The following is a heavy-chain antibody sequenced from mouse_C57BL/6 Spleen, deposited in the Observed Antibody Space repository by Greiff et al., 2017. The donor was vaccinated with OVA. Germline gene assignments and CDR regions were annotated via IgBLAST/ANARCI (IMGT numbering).Heavy chain of an antibody. CDR1: GYTFTSYW. CDR3: AIGSTVVRRAMDY. CDR2: IHPSDSDT. V-gene: IGHV1-74*01. Sequence: QVQLKQPGAELVKPGASVKVSCKASGYTFTSYWMHWVKQRPGQGLEWIGRIHPSDSDTNYNQKFKGKATLTVDKSSSTAYMQLSSLTSEDSAVYYCAIGSTVVRRAMDYWGQGTSVTVSS. J-gene: IGHJ4*01. D-gene: IGHD1-1*01.